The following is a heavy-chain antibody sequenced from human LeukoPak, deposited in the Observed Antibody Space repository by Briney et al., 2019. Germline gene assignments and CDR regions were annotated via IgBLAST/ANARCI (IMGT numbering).Heavy chain of an antibody. CDR2: ISYDGSNE. D-gene: IGHD6-13*01. CDR3: ARGYSSSWYDAFDI. Sequence: RTGRSLRLSCAASGFTFSSYAMHWVRQAPGKGLEWVAVISYDGSNEYYADSVKGRFTISRDNSKNTLYLQMNSLRAEDTAVYYCARGYSSSWYDAFDIWGQGTMVTVSS. CDR1: GFTFSSYA. V-gene: IGHV3-30-3*01. J-gene: IGHJ3*02.